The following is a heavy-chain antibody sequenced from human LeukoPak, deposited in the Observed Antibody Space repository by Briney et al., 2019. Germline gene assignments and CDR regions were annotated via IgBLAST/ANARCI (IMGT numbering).Heavy chain of an antibody. D-gene: IGHD5-24*01. J-gene: IGHJ4*02. Sequence: PGGSLRLSCAASGFTFSNAWMSWVRQAPGKGLEWVGRIKSKTDGGTTDYAAPVKGRFTISRDDSKNTLYLQMNSLKTEDTAVYYCTTGPPPPRGREPIDYWGQGTLVTVSS. CDR1: GFTFSNAW. CDR3: TTGPPPPRGREPIDY. V-gene: IGHV3-15*01. CDR2: IKSKTDGGTT.